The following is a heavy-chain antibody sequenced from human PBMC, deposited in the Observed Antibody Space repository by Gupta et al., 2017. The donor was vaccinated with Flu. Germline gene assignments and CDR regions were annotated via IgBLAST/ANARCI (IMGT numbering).Heavy chain of an antibody. Sequence: EVQLVESGGGLVKPGGSLRLSCAASGFTFSSSSMNWVRQAPGKGLEWVSSISSSSSYIYYADSVKGRFTISRDNAKNSLYLQMNSLRAEDTAVYYCARDRETTDFDYWGQGTLVTVSS. CDR2: ISSSSSYI. CDR1: GFTFSSSS. CDR3: ARDRETTDFDY. J-gene: IGHJ4*02. D-gene: IGHD1-1*01. V-gene: IGHV3-21*01.